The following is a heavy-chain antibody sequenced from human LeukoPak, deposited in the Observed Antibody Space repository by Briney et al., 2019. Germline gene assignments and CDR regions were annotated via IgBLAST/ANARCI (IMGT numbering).Heavy chain of an antibody. CDR1: GXYW. J-gene: IGHJ4*02. Sequence: GGSLRLSCVASGXYWMSWVSQAPGKGLEWVANIKQDGSEKYYVDSVKGRFTISRDNGKNSLYLQMNSLRAEDTAVYYCAGSSGWARYFDYWGQGTLVTVSS. D-gene: IGHD6-19*01. V-gene: IGHV3-7*05. CDR2: IKQDGSEK. CDR3: AGSSGWARYFDY.